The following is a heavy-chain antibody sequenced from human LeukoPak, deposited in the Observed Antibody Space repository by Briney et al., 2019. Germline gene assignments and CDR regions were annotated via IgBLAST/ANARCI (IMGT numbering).Heavy chain of an antibody. D-gene: IGHD3-10*01. J-gene: IGHJ4*02. Sequence: GPVKVSCKASGYSFDNFHIAWVRQAPGHGLEWMGWIAVYNGIPKYVENLQGRITMTADTSTRTAYMELRGLTSDDTAVYYCARDHSGFHLDYWGQGTLVTVSS. CDR2: IAVYNGIP. V-gene: IGHV1-18*01. CDR1: GYSFDNFH. CDR3: ARDHSGFHLDY.